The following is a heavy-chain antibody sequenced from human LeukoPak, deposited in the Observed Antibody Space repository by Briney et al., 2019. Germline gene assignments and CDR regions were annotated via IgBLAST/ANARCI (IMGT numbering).Heavy chain of an antibody. J-gene: IGHJ4*02. D-gene: IGHD5-18*01. CDR3: VKVDT. V-gene: IGHV3-21*01. CDR1: GFTFSSYG. CDR2: ISSSSSYI. Sequence: PGGSLRLSCAASGFTFSSYGMNWVRQAAGKGLEWVSSISSSSSYIYDADSVKGRFTISRDNAKKSLYLQMNSLRAEDTAVYYCVKVDTWGQGTLVTVSS.